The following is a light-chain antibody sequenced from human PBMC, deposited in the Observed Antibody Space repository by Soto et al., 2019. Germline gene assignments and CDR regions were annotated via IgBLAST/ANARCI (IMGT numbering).Light chain of an antibody. CDR2: DDS. CDR3: QVWDTNSDYV. Sequence: VLTQPPSVSGAPGQRVTISCTGSSSNIGAGYDVHWYQQKPGQAPVLVVYDDSDRPSGIPERFSGSNSGNMATLTISRVEAGDEADYYCQVWDTNSDYVFGSGTKVTVL. J-gene: IGLJ1*01. CDR1: SNIGAGYD. V-gene: IGLV3-21*02.